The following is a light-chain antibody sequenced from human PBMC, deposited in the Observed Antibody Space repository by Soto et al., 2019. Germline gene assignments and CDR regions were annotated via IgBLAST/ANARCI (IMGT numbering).Light chain of an antibody. J-gene: IGKJ1*01. Sequence: EVVMTQSPATLSVSPGERVTLSCRASQSVYVNVAWYQQKPGQAPRLLISGASTRATGIPDRFSGSGSGTEFTLTISRLESDDFALYFCQEYNDWPLRTFGQGTKVDIK. V-gene: IGKV3-15*01. CDR3: QEYNDWPLRT. CDR2: GAS. CDR1: QSVYVN.